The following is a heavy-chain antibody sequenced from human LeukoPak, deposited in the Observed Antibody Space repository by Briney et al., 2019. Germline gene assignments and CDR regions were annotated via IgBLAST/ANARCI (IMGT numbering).Heavy chain of an antibody. J-gene: IGHJ4*02. D-gene: IGHD5-18*01. V-gene: IGHV3-30*04. CDR1: GFTFSSYA. CDR2: ISYDGSNK. Sequence: PGGSLRLSCAASGFTFSSYAMHWVRQAPGKGLEWVAVISYDGSNKYYADSVKGRFTISRDNSKNTLYLQMNSLRAEDTAVYYCATPGVKIQLWGGFDYWGQGTLVTVSS. CDR3: ATPGVKIQLWGGFDY.